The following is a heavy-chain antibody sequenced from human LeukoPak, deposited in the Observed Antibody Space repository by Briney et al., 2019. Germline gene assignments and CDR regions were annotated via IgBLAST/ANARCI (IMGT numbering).Heavy chain of an antibody. V-gene: IGHV1-46*01. CDR1: GYTFTSYY. J-gene: IGHJ3*02. Sequence: ASVKVSCKASGYTFTSYYMHWVRQAPGQGLEWMGIINPSGGSTSYAQKFQGRVTMTRDTSTSTVYMELSSLRSEDTAVYYCASSTLGGGDAFDIWGQGTMATVSS. D-gene: IGHD3-16*01. CDR2: INPSGGST. CDR3: ASSTLGGGDAFDI.